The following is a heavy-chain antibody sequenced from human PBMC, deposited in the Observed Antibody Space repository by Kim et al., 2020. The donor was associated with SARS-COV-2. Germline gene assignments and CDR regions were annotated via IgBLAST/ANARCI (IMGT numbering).Heavy chain of an antibody. CDR1: GFTFSSYA. D-gene: IGHD6-13*01. CDR3: AKDSGPAGLHPNPLSYGMDV. Sequence: GGSLRLSCAASGFTFSSYAMSWVRQAPGKGLEWVSAISGSGGSTYYADSVKGRFTISRDNSKNTLYLQMNSLRAEDTAVYYCAKDSGPAGLHPNPLSYGMDVWGQGTTVTVSS. J-gene: IGHJ6*02. V-gene: IGHV3-23*01. CDR2: ISGSGGST.